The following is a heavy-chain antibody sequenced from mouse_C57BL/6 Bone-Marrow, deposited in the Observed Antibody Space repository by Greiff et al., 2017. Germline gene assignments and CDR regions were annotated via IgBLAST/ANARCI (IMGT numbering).Heavy chain of an antibody. CDR1: GYTFTSYW. D-gene: IGHD6-2*01. CDR3: VESGGLFSYYYAMDY. Sequence: QVQLQQSGAELVKPGASVKLSCKASGYTFTSYWMHWVKQRPGQGLEWIGMIPPNSGSTNSNEKFKSKATLTVNKSTSTAYMQLRSLTSKDSAVYYCVESGGLFSYYYAMDYWGQGTSVTVSS. V-gene: IGHV1-64*01. J-gene: IGHJ4*01. CDR2: IPPNSGST.